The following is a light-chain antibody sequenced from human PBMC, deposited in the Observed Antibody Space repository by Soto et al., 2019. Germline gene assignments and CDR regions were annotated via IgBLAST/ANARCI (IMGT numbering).Light chain of an antibody. V-gene: IGKV3-20*01. CDR2: GAS. J-gene: IGKJ2*01. CDR3: QHYGNSPPFT. Sequence: EIVLTQSPGTLSLSPGERATLSCRASQSVSSSYLAWYQQKPGQAPRLLIYGASSRATGIPDRFSGSGSGTDFTLTISRLEPEDCAVYFCQHYGNSPPFTFGQGTKVEIK. CDR1: QSVSSSY.